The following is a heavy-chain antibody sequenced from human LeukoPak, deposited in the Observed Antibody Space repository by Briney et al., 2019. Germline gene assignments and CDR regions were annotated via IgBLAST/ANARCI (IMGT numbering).Heavy chain of an antibody. CDR2: IYSGGNT. J-gene: IGHJ4*02. Sequence: GGSLRLSCAASGFTFSSYAMSWVRQAPGKGLEWISVIYSGGNTYYAESVKGRFTISRDSSKNTLSLQMNSLRAEDTAVYYCARGGSSPHFDSWGQGTLVTVSS. CDR3: ARGGSSPHFDS. V-gene: IGHV3-53*01. CDR1: GFTFSSYA. D-gene: IGHD6-6*01.